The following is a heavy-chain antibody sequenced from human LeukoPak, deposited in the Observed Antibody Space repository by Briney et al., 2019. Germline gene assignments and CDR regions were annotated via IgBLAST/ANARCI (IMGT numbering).Heavy chain of an antibody. CDR2: INPNSGGT. J-gene: IGHJ5*02. V-gene: IGHV1-2*02. Sequence: ASVKVSCKASGYTFTGYYMHWVRQAPGQGLEWMGWINPNSGGTNYAQRFQGRVTMTRDTPISTAYMELSRLRSDDTAVYYCARGGELAANWFDPWGQGTLVTVSS. CDR1: GYTFTGYY. CDR3: ARGGELAANWFDP. D-gene: IGHD1-26*01.